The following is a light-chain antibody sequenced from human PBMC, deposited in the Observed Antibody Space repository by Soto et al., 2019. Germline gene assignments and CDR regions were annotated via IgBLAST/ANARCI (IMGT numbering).Light chain of an antibody. CDR3: QQRSSWPLT. V-gene: IGKV3-11*01. CDR1: QSVGSY. CDR2: DAF. Sequence: EIVLTQSPATLSLSPGERSTLSCRASQSVGSYFAWYQQKPGQAPRLLIYDAFSRDTGIPARFSGSGSGTDFTLTISSLEPEDFAVYFCQQRSSWPLTFGGGTMVEIK. J-gene: IGKJ4*01.